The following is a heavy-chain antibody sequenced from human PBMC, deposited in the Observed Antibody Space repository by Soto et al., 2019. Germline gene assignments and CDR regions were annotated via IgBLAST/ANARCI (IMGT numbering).Heavy chain of an antibody. D-gene: IGHD2-15*01. CDR1: GFTFNSYS. J-gene: IGHJ3*02. Sequence: GGSLRLSCAVSGFTFNSYSMNWVRQAPGKGLEWVSSISSFSNYMYYTDSVKGRFTISRDNARNSLYLQMNSLRAEDTAVYYCAREYGIGGAAFDIWGQGTMVTVSS. V-gene: IGHV3-21*01. CDR3: AREYGIGGAAFDI. CDR2: ISSFSNYM.